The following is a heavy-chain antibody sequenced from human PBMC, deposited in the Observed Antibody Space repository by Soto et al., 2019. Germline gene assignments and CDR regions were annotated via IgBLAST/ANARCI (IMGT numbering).Heavy chain of an antibody. CDR1: GYTFTQCD. D-gene: IGHD2-2*02. Sequence: QVQLVQSGAEVKTPGASVKVSCKDSGYTFTQCDMNWVRQAPGQGLEWMGWMNPTSGNTGYAQKFQGRLTMTWDTAIGIAHMELSSLRNEDTAVYYCARSDGHTFNWLDSWGQGTLVTVSA. V-gene: IGHV1-8*01. CDR3: ARSDGHTFNWLDS. J-gene: IGHJ5*01. CDR2: MNPTSGNT.